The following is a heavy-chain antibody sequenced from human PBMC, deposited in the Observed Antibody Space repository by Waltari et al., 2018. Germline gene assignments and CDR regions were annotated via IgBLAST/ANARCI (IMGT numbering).Heavy chain of an antibody. D-gene: IGHD1-26*01. V-gene: IGHV1-69-2*01. CDR1: GYTFTDYY. CDR3: ATGIVGATKGPFDY. J-gene: IGHJ4*02. Sequence: EVQLVQSGAEVKKPGATVTISCKASGYTFTDYYLHWVQQAPGKGLEWMGRVDPEDGETIYAEKFQGRVTITADTSTDTAYMELSSLRSEDTAVYYCATGIVGATKGPFDYWGQGTLVTVSS. CDR2: VDPEDGET.